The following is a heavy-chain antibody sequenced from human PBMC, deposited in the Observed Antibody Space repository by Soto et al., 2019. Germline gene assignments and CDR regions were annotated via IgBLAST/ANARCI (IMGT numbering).Heavy chain of an antibody. CDR3: ARGAIVVVPAAPPNANFYYYGMDV. CDR1: GYTFTSYG. J-gene: IGHJ6*02. V-gene: IGHV1-18*04. Sequence: ASVKVSCKVSGYTFTSYGISWVRQAPGQGLEWMGWISAYNGNTNYAQKLQGRVTMTTDTSTSTAYMELRSLRSDDTAVYYCARGAIVVVPAAPPNANFYYYGMDVWGQGTTVTVSS. CDR2: ISAYNGNT. D-gene: IGHD2-2*01.